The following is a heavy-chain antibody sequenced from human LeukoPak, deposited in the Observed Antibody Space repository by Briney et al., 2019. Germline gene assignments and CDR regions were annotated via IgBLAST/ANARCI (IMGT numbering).Heavy chain of an antibody. V-gene: IGHV3-64*01. D-gene: IGHD4-17*01. CDR1: GFTFSSYA. Sequence: GGSLRLSCAASGFTFSSYAMHWVRQAPRKGLEYVSAISSNGGSTYYANSVKGRFTISRDNSKNTLYLQMGSLRAEDMAVYYCARDGDYGDYGDYWGQGTLVTVSS. CDR2: ISSNGGST. CDR3: ARDGDYGDYGDY. J-gene: IGHJ4*02.